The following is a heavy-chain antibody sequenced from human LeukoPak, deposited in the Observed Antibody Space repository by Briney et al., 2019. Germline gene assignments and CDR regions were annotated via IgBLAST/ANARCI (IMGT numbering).Heavy chain of an antibody. CDR1: GFTFSSYT. CDR2: IGTSSTTI. V-gene: IGHV3-48*01. Sequence: GGSLRLSCAASGFTFSSYTVNWVRQPPGKGLEWVSNIGTSSTTIYYADSVKGRFTISRDNAKNSLYLQMNSLRADDTAVYYCARFAAGGSYYYYMDVWGKGTTVTVSS. D-gene: IGHD6-25*01. J-gene: IGHJ6*03. CDR3: ARFAAGGSYYYYMDV.